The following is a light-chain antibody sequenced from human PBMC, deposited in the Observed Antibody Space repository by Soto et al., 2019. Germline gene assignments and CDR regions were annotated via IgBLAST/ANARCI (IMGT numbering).Light chain of an antibody. J-gene: IGKJ3*01. CDR2: AAS. V-gene: IGKV1-8*01. CDR1: QGISSY. CDR3: QQYYSYPFT. Sequence: AIRMTQSPSSLSASTGDRVTITCRASQGISSYLAWYQQKPGKAPKLLIYAASTLQSGVPSRFSGSGSGTDFTFTISCLQYEDFATYYCQQYYSYPFTFGPGTKVDIK.